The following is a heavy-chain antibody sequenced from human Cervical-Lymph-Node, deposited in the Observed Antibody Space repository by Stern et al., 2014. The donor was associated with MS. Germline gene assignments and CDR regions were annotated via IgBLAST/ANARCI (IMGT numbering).Heavy chain of an antibody. CDR3: ARDTSSPERSDW. CDR2: ITNVGSP. D-gene: IGHD1-1*01. CDR1: GFTVSRDY. V-gene: IGHV3-53*01. J-gene: IGHJ4*02. Sequence: VQLVESGGGVIQPGGSLRLSCTAYGFTVSRDYMTWVRQAPGKGLEWVSLITNVGSPFYTGSVKGRFTISRVDSKNTVYLHMTSLRAEDTAMYYCARDTSSPERSDWWGQGTLVTVSS.